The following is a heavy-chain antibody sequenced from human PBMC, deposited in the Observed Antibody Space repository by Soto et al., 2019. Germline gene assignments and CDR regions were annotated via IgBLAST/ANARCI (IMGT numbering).Heavy chain of an antibody. CDR3: ARDLGYCSGGSCRIDY. CDR2: IIPILGIA. V-gene: IGHV1-69*04. J-gene: IGHJ4*02. CDR1: GGTCSGYS. Sequence: VSSRAAGGTCSGYSGSWVLQAKGQGFEWMGRIIPILGIANYAQKFQGRVTITADKSTSTAYMELSSLRSEDTAVYYCARDLGYCSGGSCRIDYWGQGTLVTVSS. D-gene: IGHD2-15*01.